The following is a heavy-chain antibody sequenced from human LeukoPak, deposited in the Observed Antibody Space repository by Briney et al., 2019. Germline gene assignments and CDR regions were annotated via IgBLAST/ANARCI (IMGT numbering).Heavy chain of an antibody. CDR2: IYSGGST. CDR3: ARGLGGNYYDSRAAFDY. D-gene: IGHD3-22*01. CDR1: GFTVSSNY. J-gene: IGHJ4*02. V-gene: IGHV3-53*01. Sequence: GGSLRLSCAASGFTVSSNYMSWVRQAPGKGLEWVSVIYSGGSTYYADSVKGRFTISRDNSKNTLYLQMNSLRAEDTAVYYCARGLGGNYYDSRAAFDYWGQGTLVTVSS.